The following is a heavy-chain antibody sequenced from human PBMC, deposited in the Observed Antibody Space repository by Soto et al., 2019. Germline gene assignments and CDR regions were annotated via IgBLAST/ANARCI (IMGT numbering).Heavy chain of an antibody. D-gene: IGHD2-2*01. Sequence: QVQLQESGPGLVKPSETLSLTCTVSGGSISSYYWSWIRQPPGKGLEWIGYIYYSGSTNYNPSLKSRVTISVDTSKNQFSLKLRSVTASDTAVYYCAREGCRSTSCEPPYYYYGMDVWGKGTTVTVSS. V-gene: IGHV4-59*01. CDR1: GGSISSYY. J-gene: IGHJ6*04. CDR2: IYYSGST. CDR3: AREGCRSTSCEPPYYYYGMDV.